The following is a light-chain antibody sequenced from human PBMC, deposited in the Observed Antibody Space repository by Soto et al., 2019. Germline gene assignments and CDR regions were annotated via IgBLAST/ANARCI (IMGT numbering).Light chain of an antibody. V-gene: IGKV1-5*01. CDR3: QQYNSYFPT. Sequence: DIQMAQSTSTLSASVGDRVTITCRASQSISSWLAWYQQKPGKAPKLLIYDASSLESGVPSRFSGSGSGTEFTLTISSLQPDDFVSYYCQQYNSYFPTFGQGTRLEI. CDR1: QSISSW. J-gene: IGKJ5*01. CDR2: DAS.